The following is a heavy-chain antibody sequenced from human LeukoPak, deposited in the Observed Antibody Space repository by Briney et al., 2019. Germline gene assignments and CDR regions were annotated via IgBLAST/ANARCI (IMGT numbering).Heavy chain of an antibody. J-gene: IGHJ4*02. D-gene: IGHD3-22*01. CDR2: ITNDGSST. Sequence: PGGSLRLSCAASGLTFSSHWMHWVRQAPGKGLVWVSRITNDGSSTTYADSVKGRFTISRDNAKNMLYLQVNSLRAEDTAVYYCARGGYYGSSGYYNFDYWGQGILVTVSS. CDR3: ARGGYYGSSGYYNFDY. V-gene: IGHV3-74*01. CDR1: GLTFSSHW.